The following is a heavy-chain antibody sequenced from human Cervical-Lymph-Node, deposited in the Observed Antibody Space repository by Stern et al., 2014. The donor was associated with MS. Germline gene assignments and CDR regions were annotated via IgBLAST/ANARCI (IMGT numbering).Heavy chain of an antibody. V-gene: IGHV4-59*01. CDR2: IHYSGIT. CDR3: ARGIQPCGD. CDR1: GGSISSYY. D-gene: IGHD5-18*01. J-gene: IGHJ4*02. Sequence: VQLVESGPGLVKPSETLSLTCTVSGGSISSYYWSWLRQPPEKELEWIGYIHYSGITNYNPSLKSRVTISVDMSKNQFSLELSSVTAADTAVYYCARGIQPCGDWGQGTLVTVSS.